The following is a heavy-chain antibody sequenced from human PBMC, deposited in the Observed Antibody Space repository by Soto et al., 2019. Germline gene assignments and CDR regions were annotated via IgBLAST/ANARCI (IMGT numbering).Heavy chain of an antibody. D-gene: IGHD2-2*01. Sequence: PGESLKISCKGSGYSFTSYWIGWVRQMPGKGLEWMGIIYPGDSDTRYSPSFQGQVTISADKSISTAYLQWSSLKASDTAMYYCARPGVVVPAAPETYDYWGQGTPVTVSS. J-gene: IGHJ4*02. CDR1: GYSFTSYW. CDR2: IYPGDSDT. V-gene: IGHV5-51*01. CDR3: ARPGVVVPAAPETYDY.